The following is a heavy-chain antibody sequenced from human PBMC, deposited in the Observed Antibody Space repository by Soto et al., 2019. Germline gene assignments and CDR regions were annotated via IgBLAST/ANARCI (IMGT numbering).Heavy chain of an antibody. CDR3: ARGEQYSGRIFDY. V-gene: IGHV6-1*01. CDR2: TYYRSKWYY. CDR1: GDSVSSNSAG. J-gene: IGHJ4*01. D-gene: IGHD1-26*01. Sequence: SQTLSLPCAITGDSVSSNSAGWSWVMQSPSRGLEWLGRTYYRSKWYYEYAVSVRGRITINPDASKNQYSLQLNSVTPEDTAVYFCARGEQYSGRIFDYWGQGTLVTVSS.